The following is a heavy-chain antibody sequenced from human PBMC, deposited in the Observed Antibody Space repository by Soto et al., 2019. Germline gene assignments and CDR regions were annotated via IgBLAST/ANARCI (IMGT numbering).Heavy chain of an antibody. D-gene: IGHD2-15*01. Sequence: EVQLLESGGGLVQPGGSLRLSCAASGFTFSNYAMSWVRQAPGKGLEWVSAISGSGGSTYYADSVKGRFTISRDNSKTTLYLQMNSLRAEDTAVYYCAKSPAQYCSGGSCYLDYWGQGTLVTVSS. CDR3: AKSPAQYCSGGSCYLDY. J-gene: IGHJ4*02. V-gene: IGHV3-23*01. CDR2: ISGSGGST. CDR1: GFTFSNYA.